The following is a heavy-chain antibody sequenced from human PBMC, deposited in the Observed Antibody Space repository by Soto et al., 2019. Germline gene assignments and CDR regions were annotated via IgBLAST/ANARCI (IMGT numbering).Heavy chain of an antibody. CDR3: ARVHYGDYSGVFDY. CDR2: ISAYNGNT. D-gene: IGHD4-17*01. V-gene: IGHV1-18*01. CDR1: GYTFTSYG. Sequence: ASVKVSCKASGYTFTSYGISWVRQAPGQGLEWMGWISAYNGNTNYAQKLQGRVTMTTDTSTSTAYMELRSLRSDDTAVYYCARVHYGDYSGVFDYWGQGTQVTVSS. J-gene: IGHJ4*02.